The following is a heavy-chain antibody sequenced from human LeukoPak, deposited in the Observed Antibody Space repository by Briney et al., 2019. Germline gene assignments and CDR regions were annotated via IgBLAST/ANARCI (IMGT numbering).Heavy chain of an antibody. CDR1: GGSISSGDYY. V-gene: IGHV4-30-4*01. J-gene: IGHJ4*02. D-gene: IGHD2-21*02. CDR2: IYYSGST. Sequence: SETLSLTCTVSGGSISSGDYYWSWIRQPPGKGLEWIGYIYYSGSTYYNPPLKSRVTISVDTSKNQFSLKLSSVTAADTAVYYCARRLRTYCGGDCYSGGAIDYWGQGTLVTVSS. CDR3: ARRLRTYCGGDCYSGGAIDY.